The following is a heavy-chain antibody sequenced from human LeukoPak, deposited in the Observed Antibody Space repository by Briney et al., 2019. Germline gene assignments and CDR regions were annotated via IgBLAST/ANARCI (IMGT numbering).Heavy chain of an antibody. CDR1: GFTFDDYA. V-gene: IGHV3-43D*03. D-gene: IGHD1-26*01. Sequence: GGSLRLSCAASGFTFDDYAMHWVRQAPGKGLEWVSLISWDGGSTYYADSVKGRFTISRDNSENSLYLQMNSLRAEDTALYYCAKDILGARAYYMDVWGKGTTVTVSS. CDR3: AKDILGARAYYMDV. CDR2: ISWDGGST. J-gene: IGHJ6*03.